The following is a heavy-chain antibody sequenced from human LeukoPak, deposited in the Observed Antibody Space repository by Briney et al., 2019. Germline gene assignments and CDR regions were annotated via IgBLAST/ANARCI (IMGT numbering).Heavy chain of an antibody. CDR2: IIPIFGTA. J-gene: IGHJ4*02. Sequence: ASVKVSCKASGGTFSSYAISWVRQAPGQGLEWMGGIIPIFGTANYAQKFQGRVTITADESTSTAYMELSSLRSEDTAVYYCARHRAYYYGSGSYLPFDYWGQGTLVTVSS. CDR3: ARHRAYYYGSGSYLPFDY. D-gene: IGHD3-10*01. CDR1: GGTFSSYA. V-gene: IGHV1-69*13.